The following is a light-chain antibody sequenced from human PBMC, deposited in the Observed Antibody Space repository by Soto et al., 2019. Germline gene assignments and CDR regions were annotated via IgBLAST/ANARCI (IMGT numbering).Light chain of an antibody. V-gene: IGLV4-60*03. CDR1: SGHSSNI. Sequence: QLVLTQASSASASLGSSVKLTCTLSSGHSSNIIAWHQQQPGKAPQYLMKLEGSGNYNKGSGVPDRFSGSSSGADRYLTICNLQSEDEAAYYCETWNCYTRVFGGGTKLTVL. J-gene: IGLJ3*02. CDR3: ETWNCYTRV. CDR2: LEGSGNY.